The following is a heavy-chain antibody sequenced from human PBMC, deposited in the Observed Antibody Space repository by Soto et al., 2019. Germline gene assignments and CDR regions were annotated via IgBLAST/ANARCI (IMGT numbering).Heavy chain of an antibody. V-gene: IGHV6-1*01. D-gene: IGHD6-13*01. J-gene: IGHJ5*02. CDR3: AREVIAAAGPEGFDP. Sequence: SQTLSLTCAISGDSVSSNSAAWNWIRQSPSRGLEWLGRTYYRSKWYNDYAVFVKSRITINPDTSKNQFSLQLNSVTPEDTAVYYCAREVIAAAGPEGFDPWGQGTLVTVSS. CDR2: TYYRSKWYN. CDR1: GDSVSSNSAA.